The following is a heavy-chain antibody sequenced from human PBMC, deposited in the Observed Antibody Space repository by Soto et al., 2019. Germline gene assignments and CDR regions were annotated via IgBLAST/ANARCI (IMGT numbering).Heavy chain of an antibody. CDR1: GFTFSSYG. V-gene: IGHV3-33*01. D-gene: IGHD2-21*02. J-gene: IGHJ6*03. Sequence: HPGGSLRLSCAASGFTFSSYGMHWVRQAPGKGLEWVAVIWYDGSNKYYADSVKGRFTISRDNSKNTLYLQMNSLRAEDTAVYYCARDRDAHYYYYYMDVWGKGTTVTVSS. CDR3: ARDRDAHYYYYYMDV. CDR2: IWYDGSNK.